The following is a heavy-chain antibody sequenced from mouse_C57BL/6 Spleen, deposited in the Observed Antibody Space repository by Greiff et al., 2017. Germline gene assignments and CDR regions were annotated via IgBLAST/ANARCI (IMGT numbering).Heavy chain of an antibody. CDR2: ISSGGSYT. CDR3: ARQGLPYYFDY. CDR1: GFTFSSYG. D-gene: IGHD3-3*01. V-gene: IGHV5-6*01. J-gene: IGHJ2*01. Sequence: EVHLVESGGDLVKPGGSLKLSCAASGFTFSSYGMSWVRQTPDKRLEWVATISSGGSYTYYPDSVKGRFTLSRDNAKNTLYLQMSSLKSEDTAMYYCARQGLPYYFDYWGQGTTLTVSA.